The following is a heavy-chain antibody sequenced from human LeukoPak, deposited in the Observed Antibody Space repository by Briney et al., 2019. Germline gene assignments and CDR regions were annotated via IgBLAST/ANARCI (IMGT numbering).Heavy chain of an antibody. D-gene: IGHD6-13*01. CDR3: ARHEYSSSWYFSDY. Sequence: SETLSLTCTVAGGSISSYYWSWIRQPPGKGLEWIGYIYYGGSTNYNRSLESRVTISVDTSKTQFSLKLSSVTAADTAVYYCARHEYSSSWYFSDYWGQGTLVTVSS. CDR1: GGSISSYY. J-gene: IGHJ4*02. CDR2: IYYGGST. V-gene: IGHV4-59*08.